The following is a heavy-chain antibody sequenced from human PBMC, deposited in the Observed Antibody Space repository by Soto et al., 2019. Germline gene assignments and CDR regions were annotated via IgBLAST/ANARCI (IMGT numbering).Heavy chain of an antibody. V-gene: IGHV3-33*01. D-gene: IGHD3-9*01. CDR1: GFTFSSYG. CDR3: ARDPLRGYFDWLFPPKPPAAPNYYYYGMDV. Sequence: GGSLRLSCAASGFTFSSYGMHWVRQAPGKGLEWVAVIGYDGSNKYHADSVKGRFTICRDNCKNTLYLQMNSLRAEDTAVYYCARDPLRGYFDWLFPPKPPAAPNYYYYGMDVWGQGTTVTVSS. CDR2: IGYDGSNK. J-gene: IGHJ6*02.